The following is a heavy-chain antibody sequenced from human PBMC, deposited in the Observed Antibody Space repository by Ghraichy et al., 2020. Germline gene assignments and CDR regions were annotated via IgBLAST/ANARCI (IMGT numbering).Heavy chain of an antibody. CDR3: ARDGASNYVYAFDI. D-gene: IGHD4-11*01. Sequence: GGSLRLSCAASGFTVSSNYMSWVRQAPGKGLEWVSVIYSGGSTYYADSVKGRFTISRDNSKNTLYLQMNSLRAEDTAVYYCARDGASNYVYAFDIWGQGTMVTVSS. J-gene: IGHJ3*02. V-gene: IGHV3-66*01. CDR1: GFTVSSNY. CDR2: IYSGGST.